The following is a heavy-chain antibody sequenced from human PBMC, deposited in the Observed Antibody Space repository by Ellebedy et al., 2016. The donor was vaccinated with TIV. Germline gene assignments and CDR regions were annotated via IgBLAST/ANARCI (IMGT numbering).Heavy chain of an antibody. Sequence: PGGSLRLSCAASGFTFSDYYMNWIRQAPGKGLEWLSSINYDGSAILYADSVRGRFTISRDNAKNSLYLEINNLRADDTAVYYCARDVTGIRGFGYWGQGTLVTVSS. J-gene: IGHJ4*02. D-gene: IGHD1-1*01. CDR2: INYDGSAI. V-gene: IGHV3-11*01. CDR3: ARDVTGIRGFGY. CDR1: GFTFSDYY.